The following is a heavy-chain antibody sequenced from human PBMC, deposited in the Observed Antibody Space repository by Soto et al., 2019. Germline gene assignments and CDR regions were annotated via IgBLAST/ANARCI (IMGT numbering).Heavy chain of an antibody. J-gene: IGHJ6*02. CDR1: GGTFSSYA. CDR3: AFNSNFDYYYDGMDV. D-gene: IGHD4-4*01. Sequence: QVQLVQSGAEVKKPGSSVKVSCKASGGTFSSYAISWVRQAPGQGLEWMGGIIPIFGTANYAQKFQGRVTINADESTSTVYMELSSLRSDDTAVYYCAFNSNFDYYYDGMDVWGQGTTVTVSS. V-gene: IGHV1-69*12. CDR2: IIPIFGTA.